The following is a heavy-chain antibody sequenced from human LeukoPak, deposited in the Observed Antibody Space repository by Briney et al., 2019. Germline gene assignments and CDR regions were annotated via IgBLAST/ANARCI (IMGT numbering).Heavy chain of an antibody. D-gene: IGHD7-27*01. V-gene: IGHV1-69*05. CDR3: ARGLGIHPYFDY. CDR1: GGTFSSYA. CDR2: IIPIFGTA. Sequence: ASVKVSCKASGGTFSSYAISWVRQAPGQGLEWMGGIIPIFGTANYAQKFQGRVTITTDESTSTAYMELSSLRSEDTAVYYCARGLGIHPYFDYWGQGTLVTLSS. J-gene: IGHJ4*02.